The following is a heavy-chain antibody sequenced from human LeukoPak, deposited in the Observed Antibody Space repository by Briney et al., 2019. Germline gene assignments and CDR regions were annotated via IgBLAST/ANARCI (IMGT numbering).Heavy chain of an antibody. J-gene: IGHJ3*02. Sequence: PSETLSLTCTVSGGSISSYYWSWIRQPPGKGLEWIGYIYYSGSTNYNPSLKSRVTISVDTSKNQFSLKLSSVTAADTAVYYCARLYCSGGSCTFDIWGQATMVTVSS. V-gene: IGHV4-59*08. CDR3: ARLYCSGGSCTFDI. CDR2: IYYSGST. D-gene: IGHD2-15*01. CDR1: GGSISSYY.